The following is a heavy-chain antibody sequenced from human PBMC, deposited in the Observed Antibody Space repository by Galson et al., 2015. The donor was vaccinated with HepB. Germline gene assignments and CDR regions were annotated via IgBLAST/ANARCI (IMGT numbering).Heavy chain of an antibody. V-gene: IGHV1-3*01. CDR2: INAGNGDT. D-gene: IGHD6-13*01. CDR3: ARDLGPTDSSSWSDGGYWLDP. Sequence: SVKVSCKASGYTFTSYAMHWVRQAPGQRLEWMGWINAGNGDTKYSQKFQGRVTITRDTSASTAYMELSSLRSEDTAVYYCARDLGPTDSSSWSDGGYWLDPWGQGTLVTVSS. CDR1: GYTFTSYA. J-gene: IGHJ5*02.